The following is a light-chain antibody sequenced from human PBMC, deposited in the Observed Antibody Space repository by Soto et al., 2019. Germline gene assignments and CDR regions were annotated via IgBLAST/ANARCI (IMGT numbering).Light chain of an antibody. J-gene: IGLJ2*01. CDR2: GNS. CDR3: QSYYSSRSVV. V-gene: IGLV1-40*01. Sequence: QSVLTQPPSVSGAPGQRVTISCTGSSSNIGAGYDVHWYQQLPGTAPKLLIYGNSNRPSGVPDRFSGAKSGTSASLAITGLQAEEEADDYCQSYYSSRSVVFGGGTKLTVL. CDR1: SSNIGAGYD.